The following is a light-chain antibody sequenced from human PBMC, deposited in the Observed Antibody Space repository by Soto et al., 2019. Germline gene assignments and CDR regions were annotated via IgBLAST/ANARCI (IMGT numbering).Light chain of an antibody. CDR3: QQHFSFWT. CDR2: KAS. Sequence: DIQMTQSPSTLSTSVGDRVTITCRASQSVSTWLAWYQQKPGKAPKLLIYKASSLESAVPSRFSGSGSGTDFNLTISSLQPDDFATYYCQQHFSFWTFGQGAKVDIK. V-gene: IGKV1-5*03. CDR1: QSVSTW. J-gene: IGKJ1*01.